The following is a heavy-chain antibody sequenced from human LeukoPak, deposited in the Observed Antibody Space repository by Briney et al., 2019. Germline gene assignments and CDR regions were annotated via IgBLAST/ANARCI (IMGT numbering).Heavy chain of an antibody. CDR2: IKSDGSTT. J-gene: IGHJ5*01. Sequence: GGSLRLSCAASGFTLSSYWMHWVRQGPGKGLVWVSRIKSDGSTTSYADSVRGRFTISRDNAENTLYLQMNSLRAEDTAVYYCARSDWLDSWGQGTLVTVSS. CDR3: ARSDWLDS. V-gene: IGHV3-74*01. CDR1: GFTLSSYW.